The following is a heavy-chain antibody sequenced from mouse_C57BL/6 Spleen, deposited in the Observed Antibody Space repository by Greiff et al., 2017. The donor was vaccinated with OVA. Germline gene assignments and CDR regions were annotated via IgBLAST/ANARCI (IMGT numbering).Heavy chain of an antibody. CDR3: ARQRKFITTVVATHYYAMDY. CDR2: ISNGGGST. Sequence: EVQGVESGGGLVQPGGSLKLSCAASGFTFSDYYMYWVRQTPEKRLEWVAYISNGGGSTYYPDTVKGRFTISRDNAKNTLYLQMSRLKSEDTAMYYCARQRKFITTVVATHYYAMDYWGQGTSVTVSS. V-gene: IGHV5-12*01. CDR1: GFTFSDYY. D-gene: IGHD1-1*01. J-gene: IGHJ4*01.